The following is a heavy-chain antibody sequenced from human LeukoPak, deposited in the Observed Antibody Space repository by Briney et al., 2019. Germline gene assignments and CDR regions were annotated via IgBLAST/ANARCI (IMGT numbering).Heavy chain of an antibody. V-gene: IGHV3-23*01. J-gene: IGHJ4*02. D-gene: IGHD4-17*01. CDR2: ITGSGDNT. CDR3: AKPSFGLYGGYDY. Sequence: GGSLRLSCAPSGLTFSDYYMSWIRQAPGKGLEWVSTITGSGDNTYYADSVKGRFTISRDNSKNTLYLQMSSLRAEDTALYYCAKPSFGLYGGYDYWGQGTLVTVSS. CDR1: GLTFSDYY.